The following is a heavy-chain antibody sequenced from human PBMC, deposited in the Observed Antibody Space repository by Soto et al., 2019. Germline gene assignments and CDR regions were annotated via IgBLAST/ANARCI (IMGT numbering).Heavy chain of an antibody. J-gene: IGHJ4*02. CDR2: IYHSGST. CDR3: ARVRFLEWLATYYFDY. CDR1: GGSISSGGYS. V-gene: IGHV4-30-2*01. D-gene: IGHD3-3*01. Sequence: SETLSLTCAVSGGSISSGGYSWSWIRQPPGKGLEWIGYIYHSGSTYYNPSLKSRVTISVDRSKNQFSLKLSSVTAADTAVYYCARVRFLEWLATYYFDYWGQGTLVTVSS.